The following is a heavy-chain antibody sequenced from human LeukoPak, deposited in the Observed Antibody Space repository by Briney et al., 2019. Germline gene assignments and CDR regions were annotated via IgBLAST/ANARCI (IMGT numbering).Heavy chain of an antibody. CDR3: ALYSSGWPDY. CDR2: ISAYNGNT. Sequence: GASVKVSCTASGYTFTSYGISWVRQAPGQGLEWMGWISAYNGNTNYAQKPQGRVTMTTDTSTSTAYMELRSLRSDDTAVYYCALYSSGWPDYWGQGTLVTVSS. J-gene: IGHJ4*02. V-gene: IGHV1-18*01. D-gene: IGHD6-19*01. CDR1: GYTFTSYG.